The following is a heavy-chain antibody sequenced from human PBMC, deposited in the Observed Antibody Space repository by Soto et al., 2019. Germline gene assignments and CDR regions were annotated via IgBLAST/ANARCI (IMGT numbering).Heavy chain of an antibody. J-gene: IGHJ4*02. CDR1: GFTFSSYA. CDR3: AKFVPVAIPDPTDH. V-gene: IGHV3-23*01. D-gene: IGHD2-2*02. CDR2: ISGSGGST. Sequence: EVQLLESGGGLVQPGGSLRLSCAASGFTFSSYAMNWVRQAPGKGLEWVSGISGSGGSTYYADSVKGRFTISRDNSKNTLYMQMNSLRDEDTAVYYCAKFVPVAIPDPTDHWGQGTLVTVSS.